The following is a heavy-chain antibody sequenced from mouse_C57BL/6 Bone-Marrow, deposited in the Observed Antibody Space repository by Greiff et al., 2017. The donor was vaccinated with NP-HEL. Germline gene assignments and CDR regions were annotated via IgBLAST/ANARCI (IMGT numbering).Heavy chain of an antibody. J-gene: IGHJ2*01. CDR2: ISYSGST. CDR3: ARDRRTGGWGYVDY. D-gene: IGHD4-1*01. V-gene: IGHV3-1*01. Sequence: EVKLVESGPGMVKPSQSLSLTCTVTGYSITSGYDWHWIRHFPGNKLEWMGYISYSGSTNYNPSLKSRISITHDTSKHHFFLKLNSVTTEDTATYYCARDRRTGGWGYVDYWGQGTTLTVSS. CDR1: GYSITSGYD.